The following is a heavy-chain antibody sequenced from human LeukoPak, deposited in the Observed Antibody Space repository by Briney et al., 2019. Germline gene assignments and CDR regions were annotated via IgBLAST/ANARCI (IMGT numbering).Heavy chain of an antibody. CDR2: IIPIFGTA. D-gene: IGHD3-22*01. CDR3: ARAPNYYDSSGYWPLMYFDL. CDR1: GYTFTSYA. J-gene: IGHJ2*01. V-gene: IGHV1-69*13. Sequence: GASVKVSCKASGYTFTSYAISWVRQAPGQGLEWMGGIIPIFGTANYAQKFQGRVTITADESTSTAYMELSSLRSEDTAVYYCARAPNYYDSSGYWPLMYFDLWGRGTLVTVSS.